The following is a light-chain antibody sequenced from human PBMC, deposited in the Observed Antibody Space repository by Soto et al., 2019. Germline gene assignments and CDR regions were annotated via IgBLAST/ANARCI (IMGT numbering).Light chain of an antibody. V-gene: IGKV3-20*01. Sequence: EVVLTQAPGTLSLSPGETAILSCRASQIFSSNYLAWYQQKPGQAPRLLIYGASNRATGLPDRFRGSASGTDFTLTIMTLEPEDSALYYCQQYGRSPPTFGGGTKVEIK. CDR3: QQYGRSPPT. J-gene: IGKJ4*01. CDR2: GAS. CDR1: QIFSSNY.